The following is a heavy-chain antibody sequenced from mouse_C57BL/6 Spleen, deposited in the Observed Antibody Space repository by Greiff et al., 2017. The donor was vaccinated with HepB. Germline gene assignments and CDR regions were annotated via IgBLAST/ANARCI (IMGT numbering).Heavy chain of an antibody. V-gene: IGHV5-17*01. CDR2: ISSGSSTI. J-gene: IGHJ3*01. CDR3: ARASYDGYYAWLAY. CDR1: GFTFSDYG. Sequence: EVQLVESGGGLVKPGGSLKLSCAASGFTFSDYGMHWVRQAPEKGLEWVAYISSGSSTIYYADTVKGRFTIARDNAKNTLFLQMTSLMSEDTAMYYCARASYDGYYAWLAYWGQGTLVTVSA. D-gene: IGHD2-3*01.